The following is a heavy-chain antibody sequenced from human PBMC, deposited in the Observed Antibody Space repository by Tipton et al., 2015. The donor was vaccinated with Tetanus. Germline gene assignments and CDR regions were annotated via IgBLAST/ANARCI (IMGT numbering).Heavy chain of an antibody. D-gene: IGHD1-26*01. CDR3: ARDREAFDY. CDR2: IYPSDGST. J-gene: IGHJ3*01. V-gene: IGHV1-46*04. Sequence: QSGPEVKRPGASVKVSCKASGYTFTNYGINWVRQAPGQGLEWMGMIYPSDGSTSYAEKLQGRVTMTRDTPTSTVYMEMSSLRSEDTAVYYCARDREAFDYWGQGTKVTVSS. CDR1: GYTFTNYG.